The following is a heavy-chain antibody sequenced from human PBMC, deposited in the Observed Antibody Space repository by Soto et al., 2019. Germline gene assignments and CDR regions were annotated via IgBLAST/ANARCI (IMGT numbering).Heavy chain of an antibody. CDR2: INPSGGST. J-gene: IGHJ6*02. D-gene: IGHD2-15*01. CDR3: ARVRGGYHMDV. V-gene: IGHV1-46*01. CDR1: GYTFTSYY. Sequence: ASVKVSCKASGYTFTSYYMHWVRQAPGQGLEWMGIINPSGGSTSYAQKFRGRVTMTRDTSTSTVYMELSSLRSEDTAVYYCARVRGGYHMDVWGQGTTVTVSS.